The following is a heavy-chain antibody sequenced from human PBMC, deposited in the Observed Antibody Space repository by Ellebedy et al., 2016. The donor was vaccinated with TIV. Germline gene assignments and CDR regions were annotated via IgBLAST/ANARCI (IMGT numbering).Heavy chain of an antibody. V-gene: IGHV3-30*02. CDR1: GFTFSSYG. D-gene: IGHD3-22*01. J-gene: IGHJ4*02. CDR2: IRYDGSNK. Sequence: GESLKISCVASGFTFSSYGMHWVRQAPGKGLEWVAFIRYDGSNKYYADSVKGRFTISRDNSKNSLYLQMNSLRAEDTAVYYCAKPGNYYGTSGYYFDYWGQGTLVTVSS. CDR3: AKPGNYYGTSGYYFDY.